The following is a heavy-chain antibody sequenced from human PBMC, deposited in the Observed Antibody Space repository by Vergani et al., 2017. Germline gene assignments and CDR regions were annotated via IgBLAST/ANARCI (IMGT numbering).Heavy chain of an antibody. CDR3: AKGVERRELNPKNWFDP. J-gene: IGHJ5*02. Sequence: EVQLLESGGGLVQPGGSLRLSCEASGITFWKFGMHWVRQAPGKGLEWVSGISWNSGSIGYADSVKGRFTISRDNAKNSLYLQMNSLRAEDTAVYYCAKGVERRELNPKNWFDPWGQGTLVTVSS. V-gene: IGHV3-9*01. CDR2: ISWNSGSI. CDR1: GITFWKFG. D-gene: IGHD1-1*01.